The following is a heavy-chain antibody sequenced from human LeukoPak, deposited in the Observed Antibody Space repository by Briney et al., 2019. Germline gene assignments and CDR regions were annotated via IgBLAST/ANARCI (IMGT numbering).Heavy chain of an antibody. D-gene: IGHD2-2*01. CDR1: GGTFSSYA. Sequence: GASVKVTCKASGGTFSSYAISWVRQAPGQGLEWMGGIIPIFGTANYAQKFQGRVTITADESTSTAYMELSSLRSEDTAVYYCARSRLPVPAANDAFDIWGQGTMVTVSS. CDR3: ARSRLPVPAANDAFDI. J-gene: IGHJ3*02. V-gene: IGHV1-69*13. CDR2: IIPIFGTA.